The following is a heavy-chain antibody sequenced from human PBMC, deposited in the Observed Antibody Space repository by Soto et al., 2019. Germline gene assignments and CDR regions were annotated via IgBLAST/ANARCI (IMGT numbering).Heavy chain of an antibody. CDR3: ARDFAYFDS. CDR1: GDSIKTHY. CDR2: VYHTGRT. V-gene: IGHV4-59*11. Sequence: SETLSLTCNVTGDSIKTHYWSWIRQPPGKGLEWIGYVYHTGRTSYNPSLKSRVSISMDTSKDQFSLNLDSVTAADTAVYFCARDFAYFDSWGQGTLVTVSS. D-gene: IGHD3-3*01. J-gene: IGHJ4*02.